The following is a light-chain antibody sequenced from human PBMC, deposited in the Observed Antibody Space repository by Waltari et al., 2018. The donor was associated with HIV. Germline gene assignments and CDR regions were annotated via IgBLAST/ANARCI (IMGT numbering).Light chain of an antibody. J-gene: IGLJ3*02. CDR1: LGAVSTSNY. CDR2: DPS. V-gene: IGLV8-61*01. Sequence: VVTQEPSVSVSPGDTVTITCGLNLGAVSTSNYPRRYQRTPGRTRRMVMYDPSSRSSGVPDRFSGSILGNKAALTITGALPEDDSIYYCLLNVGGVTMVFGGGTKLTVL. CDR3: LLNVGGVTMV.